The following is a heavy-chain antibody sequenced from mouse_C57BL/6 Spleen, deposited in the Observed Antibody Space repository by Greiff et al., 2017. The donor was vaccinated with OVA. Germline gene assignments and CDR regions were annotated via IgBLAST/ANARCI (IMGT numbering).Heavy chain of an antibody. J-gene: IGHJ2*01. CDR3: ARSIGLSYYGSSYFDY. V-gene: IGHV1-26*01. D-gene: IGHD1-1*01. CDR1: GYTFTDYY. CDR2: INPNNGGT. Sequence: EVQLQQSGPELVKPGASVKISCKASGYTFTDYYMNWVKQSHGKSLEWIGDINPNNGGTSYNQKFKGKATLTVDKSSSTAYMELRSLTSEDSAVYYCARSIGLSYYGSSYFDYWGQSTTLTVSS.